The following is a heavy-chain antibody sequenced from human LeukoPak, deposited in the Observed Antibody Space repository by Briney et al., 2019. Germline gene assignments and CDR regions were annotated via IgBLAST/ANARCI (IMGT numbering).Heavy chain of an antibody. CDR1: GGSISSYY. Sequence: SETLSLTCTVSGGSISSYYWSWIRQPPGKGLEWIGYIYCSGSTNYNPSLKSRVTISVDTSKNQFSLKLSSVTAADTAVYYCARHVRGVTEYYGMDVWGKGTTVTVSS. CDR3: ARHVRGVTEYYGMDV. CDR2: IYCSGST. D-gene: IGHD3-10*01. J-gene: IGHJ6*04. V-gene: IGHV4-59*01.